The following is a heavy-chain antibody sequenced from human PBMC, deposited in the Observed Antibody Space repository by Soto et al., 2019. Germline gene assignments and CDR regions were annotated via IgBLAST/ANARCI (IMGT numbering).Heavy chain of an antibody. CDR2: ISYDGSNK. Sequence: QVQLVESGGGVVQPGRSLRLSCAASGFTFSSYAMHWVRQAPGKGLEWVAVISYDGSNKYYADSVKGRFTISRDNSKNTLYLQINSLIAEDTAVYYCARGRGESYWGQGTLVTVSS. V-gene: IGHV3-30-3*01. J-gene: IGHJ4*02. CDR1: GFTFSSYA. CDR3: ARGRGESY. D-gene: IGHD3-16*01.